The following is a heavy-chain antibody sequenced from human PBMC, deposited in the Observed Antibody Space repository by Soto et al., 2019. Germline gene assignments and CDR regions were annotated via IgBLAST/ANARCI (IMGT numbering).Heavy chain of an antibody. J-gene: IGHJ3*01. D-gene: IGHD3-10*01. CDR2: ISGFSAGSAST. CDR1: GFTFNSYA. V-gene: IGHV3-23*01. CDR3: XRVPLFFGXXXXXX. Sequence: EVQLLESGGGLVQPGGSLRLSCAASGFTFNSYAMHWVRQAPGKGLEWVSGISGFSAGSASTYFADSVKGRFIISRDXXXXXXXXXXXXXXXXXXXXXYXXRVPLFFGXXXXXXWGHXTLV.